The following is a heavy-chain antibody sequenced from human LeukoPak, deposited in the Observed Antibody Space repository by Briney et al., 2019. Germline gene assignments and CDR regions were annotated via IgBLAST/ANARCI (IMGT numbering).Heavy chain of an antibody. CDR1: GFTLSSYW. CDR2: INSDGSTT. D-gene: IGHD3-3*01. Sequence: GGSLRLSCAASGFTLSSYWMHWVRQAPGKGLVWVSRINSDGSTTSYADSVKGRFTISRDIAKNTLYLQMNSLRAEDTAVYYCARESRSNYDFWSGYHFDYWGQGTLVTVSS. CDR3: ARESRSNYDFWSGYHFDY. J-gene: IGHJ4*02. V-gene: IGHV3-74*01.